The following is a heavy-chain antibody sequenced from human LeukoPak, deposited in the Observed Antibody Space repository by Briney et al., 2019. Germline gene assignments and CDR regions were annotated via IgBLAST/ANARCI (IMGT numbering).Heavy chain of an antibody. CDR2: IYYSGST. Sequence: SQTLSLTCTVFGGSISSGDYYWSWIRQPPGKGLEWIGYIYYSGSTYYNPSLKSRVTISVDTSKNQFSLKLSSVTAADTAVYYCARVSRAMIVVVITNDYWGQGTLVTVSS. CDR3: ARVSRAMIVVVITNDY. V-gene: IGHV4-30-4*01. D-gene: IGHD3-22*01. J-gene: IGHJ4*02. CDR1: GGSISSGDYY.